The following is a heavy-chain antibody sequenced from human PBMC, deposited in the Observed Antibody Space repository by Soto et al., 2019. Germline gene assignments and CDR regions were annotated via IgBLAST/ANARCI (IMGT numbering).Heavy chain of an antibody. CDR2: IYYSGST. CDR3: ARQSCSSTSCYSWVSWFDP. D-gene: IGHD2-2*01. CDR1: GGSISSYY. Sequence: PSETLSLTCTVSGGSISSYYWSWIRQPPGKGLEWIGYIYYSGSTKYNPSLKSRVTISVDTSKNQFSLKLSSVTAADTAVYYCARQSCSSTSCYSWVSWFDPWGQGTLVT. V-gene: IGHV4-59*08. J-gene: IGHJ5*02.